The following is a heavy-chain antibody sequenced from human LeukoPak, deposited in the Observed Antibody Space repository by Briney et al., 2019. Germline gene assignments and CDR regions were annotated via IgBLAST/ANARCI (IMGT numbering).Heavy chain of an antibody. V-gene: IGHV4-39*07. Sequence: SETLSLTCRVSGGSISNNNYNWVWIRQPPGKGLEWIVNIYYSGSTYYNPTLKSRVTISVDTSKNQFYLMLSSVTAADTAVYYCARKVGGYSKIDYWGQGTLVTVSS. J-gene: IGHJ4*02. CDR2: IYYSGST. D-gene: IGHD4-11*01. CDR1: GGSISNNNYN. CDR3: ARKVGGYSKIDY.